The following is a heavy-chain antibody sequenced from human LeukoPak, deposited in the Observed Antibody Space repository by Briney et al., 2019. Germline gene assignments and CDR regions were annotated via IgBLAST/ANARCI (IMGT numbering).Heavy chain of an antibody. CDR1: GYTFTGYF. D-gene: IGHD6-13*01. Sequence: ASVKLSCKASGYTFTGYFMHWVRQAPGQGLEWMEWINPNSGETNYAKKFQGRVTMTRDTSISTTYMELSRLRSDDTAVYYCARAVRSSWYSFDYWGQGTLVTVSS. CDR3: ARAVRSSWYSFDY. CDR2: INPNSGET. V-gene: IGHV1-2*02. J-gene: IGHJ4*02.